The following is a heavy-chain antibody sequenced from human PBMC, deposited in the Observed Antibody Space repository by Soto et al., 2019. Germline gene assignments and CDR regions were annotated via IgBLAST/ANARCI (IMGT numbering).Heavy chain of an antibody. CDR3: ARSSSTSHCNGLDV. V-gene: IGHV4-30-4*01. CDR2: IYYTGST. D-gene: IGHD6-6*01. J-gene: IGHJ6*02. Sequence: SETLSFTCSVSGGSFDSGDYYWHWLRERPGKFLEYIGYIYYTGSTYCTPSLKSRFTLSLVTSENKFSLKLSSVTAADTAVYFWARSSSTSHCNGLDVCHQGTTVAVSS. CDR1: GGSFDSGDYY.